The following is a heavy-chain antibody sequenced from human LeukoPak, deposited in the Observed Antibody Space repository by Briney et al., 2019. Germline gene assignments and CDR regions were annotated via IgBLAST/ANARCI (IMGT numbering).Heavy chain of an antibody. J-gene: IGHJ6*02. CDR1: GYTFTSYY. D-gene: IGHD6-19*01. Sequence: ASVKVSCKASGYTFTSYYMHWVRQATGQGLERMGWMNPNSGNTGYAQKFQGRVTMTRNTSISTAYMELSSLRSEDTAVYYCARARKPTQWLDYYYYYGMDVWGQGTTVTVSS. CDR3: ARARKPTQWLDYYYYYGMDV. V-gene: IGHV1-8*02. CDR2: MNPNSGNT.